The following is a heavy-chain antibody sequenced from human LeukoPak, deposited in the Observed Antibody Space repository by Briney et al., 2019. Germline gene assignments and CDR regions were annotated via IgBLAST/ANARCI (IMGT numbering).Heavy chain of an antibody. V-gene: IGHV3-23*01. J-gene: IGHJ4*02. CDR3: ARERSDYYDSSGYYYGFDY. Sequence: GGSLRLSCAASGFTFSSYGMSWVRQAPGKGLEWVSAISGSGGSTYYADSVKGRFTISRDNAKNSLYLQMNSLRAEDTAVYYCARERSDYYDSSGYYYGFDYWGQGTLVTVSS. CDR1: GFTFSSYG. CDR2: ISGSGGST. D-gene: IGHD3-22*01.